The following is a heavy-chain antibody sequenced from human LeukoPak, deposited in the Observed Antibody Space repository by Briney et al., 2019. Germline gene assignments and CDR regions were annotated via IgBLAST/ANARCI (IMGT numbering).Heavy chain of an antibody. CDR3: TRDFGFEQAFDI. Sequence: PGGSLRLSCEASGFTFSTYWMHWVRQAPGKGLVWVSRVKSDRSGTRYADSVTGRFTISRDNARNTLYLQMNSLSAEDTAVYYCTRDFGFEQAFDIWGQGTMVAVSS. CDR1: GFTFSTYW. J-gene: IGHJ3*02. V-gene: IGHV3-74*01. D-gene: IGHD1/OR15-1a*01. CDR2: VKSDRSGT.